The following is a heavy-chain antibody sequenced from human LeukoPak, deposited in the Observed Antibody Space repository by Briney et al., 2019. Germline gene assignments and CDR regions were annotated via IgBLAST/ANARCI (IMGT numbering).Heavy chain of an antibody. Sequence: SQTLSLTYAISGDSVSSNSVTWNWIRQSPSRGLEWLGRTYYRPTWYNDYAVSVRGRITVNPDTSKNQFSLHLNSVTPEDTAVYYCARRLTQYDCFDPWGQGILVTVSS. V-gene: IGHV6-1*01. CDR1: GDSVSSNSVT. CDR3: ARRLTQYDCFDP. J-gene: IGHJ5*02. CDR2: TYYRPTWYN. D-gene: IGHD2-2*01.